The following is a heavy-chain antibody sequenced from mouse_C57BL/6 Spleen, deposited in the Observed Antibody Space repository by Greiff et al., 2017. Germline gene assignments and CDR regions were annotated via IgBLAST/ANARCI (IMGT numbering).Heavy chain of an antibody. V-gene: IGHV1-26*01. D-gene: IGHD1-1*02. J-gene: IGHJ2*01. CDR3: ARYGAKGGFDY. CDR1: GYTFTDYY. CDR2: INPNNGGT. Sequence: EVKLQQSGPELVKPGASVKISCKASGYTFTDYYMNWVKQSHGKSLEWIGDINPNNGGTSYNQKFKGKATLTVDKSSSTAYMELRSLTSEDSAVYYCARYGAKGGFDYWGQGTTLTVSS.